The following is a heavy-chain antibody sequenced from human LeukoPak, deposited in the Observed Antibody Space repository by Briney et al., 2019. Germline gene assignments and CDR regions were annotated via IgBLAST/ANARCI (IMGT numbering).Heavy chain of an antibody. CDR3: ARGLGARLLRFLEWLARRGFDY. Sequence: NASDTLSLTCIISDDSISSSTYYWGWIRQPPGKGLEWIGTLYYSGKTYYNPSLKSRVTISIDTSKNQFSLKLTSVTAADTAVYYCARGLGARLLRFLEWLARRGFDYWGQGTLVTVSS. CDR2: LYYSGKT. J-gene: IGHJ4*02. D-gene: IGHD3-3*01. CDR1: DDSISSSTYY. V-gene: IGHV4-39*07.